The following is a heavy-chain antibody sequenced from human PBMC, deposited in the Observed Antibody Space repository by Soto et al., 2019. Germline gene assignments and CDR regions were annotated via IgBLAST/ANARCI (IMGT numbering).Heavy chain of an antibody. Sequence: GASVKVSCTASVYTFTSYGISWVRKAPGQGLEWMGWISAYNGNTNYAQKLQGRVTVTTDTSTSTAYMELRSLRSDETAVYYCARHEHLPVYYDDGTGYRPQGMDVWGQGTTVTVSS. CDR1: VYTFTSYG. D-gene: IGHD3-22*01. J-gene: IGHJ6*02. V-gene: IGHV1-18*04. CDR3: ARHEHLPVYYDDGTGYRPQGMDV. CDR2: ISAYNGNT.